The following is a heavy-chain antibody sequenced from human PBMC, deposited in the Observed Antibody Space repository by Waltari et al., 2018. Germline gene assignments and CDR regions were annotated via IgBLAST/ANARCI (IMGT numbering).Heavy chain of an antibody. CDR3: ARERSLNWIDP. CDR1: GGSISSGAYS. Sequence: QLQLQESGSGLVKPSQTLSLTCAVSGGSISSGAYSWSWIRQPPGKGLEWMGYINHSGTTYYNPSLRSRVTMSVDKSKNQFSLKLSSVTAADTAVYFCARERSLNWIDPWGQGTLVTVSS. V-gene: IGHV4-30-2*01. CDR2: INHSGTT. J-gene: IGHJ5*02.